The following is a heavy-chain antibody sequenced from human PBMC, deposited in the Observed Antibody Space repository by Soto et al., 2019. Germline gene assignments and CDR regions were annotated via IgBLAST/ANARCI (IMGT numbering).Heavy chain of an antibody. CDR3: AKDQSKRSNNHYYHGRTYYFDY. V-gene: IGHV3-23*01. CDR2: ISGSGGST. CDR1: GFTFSSYA. J-gene: IGHJ4*02. D-gene: IGHD1-26*01. Sequence: GGSLRLSCAASGFTFSSYAMSWVRQAPGKGLEWVSAISGSGGSTYYADSVKGRFTISRDNSKNTLYLQMNSLRAEDTAVYYCAKDQSKRSNNHYYHGRTYYFDYWGQGTLVTVSS.